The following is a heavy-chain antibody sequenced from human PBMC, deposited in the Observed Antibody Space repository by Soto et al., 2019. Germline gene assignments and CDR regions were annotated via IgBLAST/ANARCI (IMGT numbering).Heavy chain of an antibody. CDR2: INHSGGT. V-gene: IGHV4-4*02. J-gene: IGHJ6*02. CDR3: APLPGPGGYYYRYGIDV. Sequence: PSETLSLTCTVYGDSITNNHWWSWVRHPPGKGPDLIGEINHSGGTNYNPSLKSRVTISVDTSKNQFSLKMSSVTAADPAVYYCAPLPGPGGYYYRYGIDVWAQGTTVPFSS. CDR1: GDSITNNHW.